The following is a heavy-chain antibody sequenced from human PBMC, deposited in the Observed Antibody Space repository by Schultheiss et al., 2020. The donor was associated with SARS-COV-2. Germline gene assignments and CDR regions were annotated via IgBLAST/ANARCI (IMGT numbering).Heavy chain of an antibody. D-gene: IGHD2-2*01. CDR3: ARNQAQYCSTTSCFWFLDY. J-gene: IGHJ4*02. CDR1: GFTFSSYE. V-gene: IGHV3-48*03. CDR2: ISSSGSTI. Sequence: GGSLRLSCAASGFTFSSYEMNWVRQAPGKGLEWVSYISSSGSTIYYADSVKGRFTISRDNAKNSLYLQMNSLRAEDTAVYYCARNQAQYCSTTSCFWFLDYWGQGTLVTVSS.